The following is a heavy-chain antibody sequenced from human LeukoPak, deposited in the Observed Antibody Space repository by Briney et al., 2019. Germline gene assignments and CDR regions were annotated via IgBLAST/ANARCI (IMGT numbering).Heavy chain of an antibody. J-gene: IGHJ3*02. CDR3: ARDLEYLYPGGAFDI. D-gene: IGHD3-16*01. V-gene: IGHV1-69*13. Sequence: ASVKVSCKASRDTFTNNAISWVRQAPGQGLEWMGGIIPIFGTAHYAQKFQGRVTITADESTSTAYMELSSLRSEDTAVYYCARDLEYLYPGGAFDIWGQGTMVTVSS. CDR1: RDTFTNNA. CDR2: IIPIFGTA.